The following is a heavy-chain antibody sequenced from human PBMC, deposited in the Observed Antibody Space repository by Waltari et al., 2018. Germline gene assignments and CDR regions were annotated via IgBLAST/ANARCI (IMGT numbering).Heavy chain of an antibody. CDR2: IRHSGDST. CDR3: AREKKGGYFDY. J-gene: IGHJ4*02. CDR1: YY. D-gene: IGHD3-22*01. V-gene: IGHV1-46*01. Sequence: YYTQWVRQGPGQGLQWMGLIRHSGDSTNYAQKFRGRVSMTRDTSTNTVYMELGSLTSEDTAVYYCAREKKGGYFDYWGQGTPVTVSS.